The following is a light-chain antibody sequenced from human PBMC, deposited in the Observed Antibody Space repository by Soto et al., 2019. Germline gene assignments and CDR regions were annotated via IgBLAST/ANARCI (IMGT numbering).Light chain of an antibody. CDR1: SSNIGAGYD. Sequence: QSVLTQPPSVSGAPGQRVAISCTGSSSNIGAGYDVHWYQQLPGTAPKLLINVNSNRPSGVPDRFSGSKSGTSASLAITGLLAEDEADYYCQSYDNSLSAWVFGGGTQLTVL. V-gene: IGLV1-40*01. CDR2: VNS. CDR3: QSYDNSLSAWV. J-gene: IGLJ3*02.